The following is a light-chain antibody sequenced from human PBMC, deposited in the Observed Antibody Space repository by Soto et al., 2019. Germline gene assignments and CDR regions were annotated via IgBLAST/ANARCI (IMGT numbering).Light chain of an antibody. V-gene: IGLV1-44*01. CDR1: SSNIGSNT. CDR2: SNN. CDR3: AAWEESLNGHV. J-gene: IGLJ1*01. Sequence: QSVLTQPPSASGTPGQRVTISCSGSSSNIGSNTVNWYQQLPGTAPKLLMYSNNQRPSGVPDRLSGSKSGTSASLAISGLQPEDEADYYCAAWEESLNGHVFGTGTKVTVL.